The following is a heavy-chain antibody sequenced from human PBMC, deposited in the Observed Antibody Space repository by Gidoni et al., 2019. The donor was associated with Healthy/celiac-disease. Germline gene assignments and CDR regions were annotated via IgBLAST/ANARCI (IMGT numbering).Heavy chain of an antibody. CDR1: GFTFSSYS. J-gene: IGHJ3*02. CDR2: ISSSSSTI. Sequence: EVQLVESGGGLVQPGGSLRLSCAASGFTFSSYSMNWVRQAPGKGLEWVSYISSSSSTIYYADSVKGRFTISRDNAKNSLYLQMNSLRDEDTAVYYCASDIVVVTAHDAFDIWGQGTMVTVSS. V-gene: IGHV3-48*02. CDR3: ASDIVVVTAHDAFDI. D-gene: IGHD2-21*02.